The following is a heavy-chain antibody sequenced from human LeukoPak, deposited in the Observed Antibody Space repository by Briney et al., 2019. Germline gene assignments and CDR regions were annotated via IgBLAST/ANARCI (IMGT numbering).Heavy chain of an antibody. CDR1: GFTFSDFW. CDR2: IHDDGSST. D-gene: IGHD6-13*01. J-gene: IGHJ4*02. V-gene: IGHV3-74*01. CDR3: ARGPRLSNFDN. Sequence: GGSLRLSCAASGFTFSDFWMFWVRQAPGKGLVWVSQIHDDGSSTTYADSVKGRFTISRDNAKNTLYLQMNSLRAEDTAVYYCARGPRLSNFDNWGQGTLVTVSP.